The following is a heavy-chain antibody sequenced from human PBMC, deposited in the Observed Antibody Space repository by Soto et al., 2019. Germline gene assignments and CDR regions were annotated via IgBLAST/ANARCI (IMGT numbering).Heavy chain of an antibody. CDR2: IYYSGNT. Sequence: QVQLQESGPGLVKPSQTLSLTCTVSGGSISSGGYYWSWIRQHPGKDLEWIGYIYYSGNTYYNPSLKSRVTLAEDTSKNQFSLKLSSVTAADTAVYYCARGVTMVRGVIHTPYFDYWGQGTLVTVSS. V-gene: IGHV4-31*03. CDR1: GGSISSGGYY. J-gene: IGHJ4*02. CDR3: ARGVTMVRGVIHTPYFDY. D-gene: IGHD3-10*01.